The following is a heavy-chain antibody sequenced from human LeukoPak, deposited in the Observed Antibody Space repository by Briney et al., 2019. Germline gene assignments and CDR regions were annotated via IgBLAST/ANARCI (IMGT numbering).Heavy chain of an antibody. V-gene: IGHV3-21*01. J-gene: IGHJ4*02. CDR2: ITSSRIYI. D-gene: IGHD2-21*02. CDR3: ARDGSRGNLVTAPDF. Sequence: PGGSLRLSCAASGFTFSTYSMNWVRQAPGKGLEWVSSITSSRIYIYYADSVKGRFTISRDNAKNSLYLQMNSLRAEDTAVYYCARDGSRGNLVTAPDFWGQGTLVTVSS. CDR1: GFTFSTYS.